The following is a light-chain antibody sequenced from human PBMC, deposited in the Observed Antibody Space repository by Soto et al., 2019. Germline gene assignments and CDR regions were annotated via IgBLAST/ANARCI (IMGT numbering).Light chain of an antibody. V-gene: IGLV2-14*01. Sequence: QSALTQPASVSGSPGQSITISCTGTSSDVGAYNYVSWYQHHPGKVPKLLIYEVTNRPSGVSDRFSGSKSGNTASLTISGLQVEDEADYYCSSYATGSPYVFGPGTKVTVL. J-gene: IGLJ1*01. CDR1: SSDVGAYNY. CDR2: EVT. CDR3: SSYATGSPYV.